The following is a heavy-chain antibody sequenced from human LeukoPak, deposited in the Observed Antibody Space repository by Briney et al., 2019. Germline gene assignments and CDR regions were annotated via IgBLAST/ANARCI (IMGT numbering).Heavy chain of an antibody. CDR1: GFTFSNYG. Sequence: PGRSLRLSCAASGFTFSNYGMHWVRQAPGKGLEWVAVISYDGSNKYYADSVKGRFTISRDSSKNTLYLQMNSLRAEDTAVYYCAKESPPTTVVTYLDYWGQGTLVTVSS. CDR2: ISYDGSNK. CDR3: AKESPPTTVVTYLDY. D-gene: IGHD4-23*01. J-gene: IGHJ4*02. V-gene: IGHV3-30*18.